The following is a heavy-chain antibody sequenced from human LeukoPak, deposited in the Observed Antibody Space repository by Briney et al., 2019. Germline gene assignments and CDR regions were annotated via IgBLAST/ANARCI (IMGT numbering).Heavy chain of an antibody. CDR3: ARDGGDYYYYYYMDV. J-gene: IGHJ6*03. Sequence: PGGSLRLSCAGSGFTFSSYSMNWVRQAPGKGLEWVSSISSSSSYIYYADSVKGRFTISRDNAKNSLYLQMNSLRAEDTAVYYCARDGGDYYYYYYMDVWGKGTTVTVSS. V-gene: IGHV3-21*01. CDR1: GFTFSSYS. CDR2: ISSSSSYI. D-gene: IGHD2-21*02.